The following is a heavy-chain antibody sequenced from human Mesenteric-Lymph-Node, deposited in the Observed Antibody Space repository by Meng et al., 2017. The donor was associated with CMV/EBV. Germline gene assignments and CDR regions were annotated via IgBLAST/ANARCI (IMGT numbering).Heavy chain of an antibody. CDR1: GFTFSDYW. Sequence: GGSLRLSCEASGFTFSDYWLSWVRQAPGKGLEWVSYISSSGSTIYYADSVKGRFTISRDNAKNSLYLQMNSLRAEDTAVYSCARVGYYYAMDVWGQGTTVTVSS. V-gene: IGHV3-11*04. CDR2: ISSSGSTI. J-gene: IGHJ6*02. D-gene: IGHD3-16*01. CDR3: ARVGYYYAMDV.